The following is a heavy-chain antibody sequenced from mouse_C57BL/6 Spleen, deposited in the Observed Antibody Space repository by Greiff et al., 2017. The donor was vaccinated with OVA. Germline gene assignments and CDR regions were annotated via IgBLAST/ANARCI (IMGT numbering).Heavy chain of an antibody. V-gene: IGHV3-6*01. J-gene: IGHJ2*01. CDR2: ISYDGSN. CDR3: ARDTLRTYYFDY. Sequence: EVQLQESGPGLVKPSQSLSLTCSVTGYSITSGYYWNWIRQFPGNKLEWMGYISYDGSNNYNPSLKNRISITRDTSKNQFFLKLNSVTTEDTATYYCARDTLRTYYFDYWGQGTTLTVSS. CDR1: GYSITSGYY.